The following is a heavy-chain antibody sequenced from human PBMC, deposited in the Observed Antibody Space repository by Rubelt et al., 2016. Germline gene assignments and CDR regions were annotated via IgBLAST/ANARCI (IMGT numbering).Heavy chain of an antibody. J-gene: IGHJ4*02. CDR3: ARGPSGFRPCDY. D-gene: IGHD6-19*01. V-gene: IGHV3-72*01. CDR1: GFSLGEHY. Sequence: EVQLLESGGGLVQPGGSLRLSCVASGFSLGEHYMDWVRQAPGKGLEWVGRSRIKAKSYSTEYAASVKGRFFISRDDSKNSLYLQMNSLRAEETAVYYCARGPSGFRPCDYWGQGTLVTVSS. CDR2: SRIKAKSYST.